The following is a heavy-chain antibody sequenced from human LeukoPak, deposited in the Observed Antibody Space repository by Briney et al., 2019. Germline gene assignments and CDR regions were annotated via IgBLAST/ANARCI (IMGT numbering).Heavy chain of an antibody. V-gene: IGHV3-7*01. CDR1: GFSLSGYW. CDR2: LHADGNEK. J-gene: IGHJ4*02. Sequence: GGSLRLSCAAYGFSLSGYWMGWVRQAPGKGLEWVARLHADGNEKYFVHSVQGRFTVSRDNAKNSLYLQMNSLRVEDTAVYYCARGGYSFDYLGQGTLVTVSS. D-gene: IGHD5-12*01. CDR3: ARGGYSFDY.